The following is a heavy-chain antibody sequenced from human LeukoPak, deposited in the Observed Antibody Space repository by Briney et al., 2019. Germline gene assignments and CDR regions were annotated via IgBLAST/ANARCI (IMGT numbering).Heavy chain of an antibody. CDR2: IKEDGSEK. V-gene: IGHV3-7*05. CDR3: VRSYDY. J-gene: IGHJ4*02. CDR1: GFTFSSSW. Sequence: SGGSLGLSCAASGFTFSSSWMTWVRQAPGKGLEWVANIKEDGSEKYYVDSVKGRFTISRDNAANSLYLQMGSLRGEDTAVYYCVRSYDYWGQGTLVTVSS.